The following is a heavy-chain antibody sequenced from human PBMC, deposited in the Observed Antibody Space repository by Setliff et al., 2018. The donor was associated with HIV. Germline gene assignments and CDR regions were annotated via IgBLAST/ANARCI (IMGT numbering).Heavy chain of an antibody. CDR3: ARASVGATGLYAFDI. CDR2: IYTRGST. D-gene: IGHD1-26*01. CDR1: GGSINSGSYY. V-gene: IGHV4-61*09. J-gene: IGHJ3*02. Sequence: SETLSLTCTVSGGSINSGSYYWSWIRQPAGKGLEWIGHIYTRGSTNYNPSLKSRVTISVDTSKTQFSLRLNSLTATDTALHYWARASVGATGLYAFDIWGQGTVVTVSS.